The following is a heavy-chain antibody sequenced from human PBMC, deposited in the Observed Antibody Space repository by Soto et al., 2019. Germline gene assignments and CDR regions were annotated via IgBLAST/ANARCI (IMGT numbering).Heavy chain of an antibody. Sequence: QVQLVESGGGVVQPGRSLRLSCAASGFTFSSYGMHWVRQAPGKGLEWVAVISYDGSNKYYADSVKGRFNISRDNSKNTLYLQMNSLRAEDTAVYYCAKGLYCSSTSCFQNWYFDLWGRGTLVTVSS. CDR1: GFTFSSYG. V-gene: IGHV3-30*18. D-gene: IGHD2-2*01. J-gene: IGHJ2*01. CDR2: ISYDGSNK. CDR3: AKGLYCSSTSCFQNWYFDL.